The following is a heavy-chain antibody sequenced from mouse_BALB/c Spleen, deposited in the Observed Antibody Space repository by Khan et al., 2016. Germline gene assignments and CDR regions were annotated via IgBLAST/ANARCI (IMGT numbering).Heavy chain of an antibody. Sequence: VQLVESGPGLVAPSQSLSITCTVSGFSITGFAVNWVRQPPGKGLEWLGVIWGDGSTDYDSALKSRLSISKDDSKSQVFLKMNSLQTDDTARYXCARYYDYDGGFAYWGQGTLVTVSA. D-gene: IGHD2-4*01. CDR3: ARYYDYDGGFAY. CDR2: IWGDGST. V-gene: IGHV2-6-7*01. J-gene: IGHJ3*01. CDR1: GFSITGFA.